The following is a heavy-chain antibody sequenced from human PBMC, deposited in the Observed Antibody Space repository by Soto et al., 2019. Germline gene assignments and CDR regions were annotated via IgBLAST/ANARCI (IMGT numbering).Heavy chain of an antibody. Sequence: SETMSLTCAVYGGSFSGYYWSWIRQPPGKGLEWIGEINHSGSTNYNPSLKSRVTISVDTSKNQFSLKLSSVTAADTAVYYCARPFGRWSAYSSSSHYCDYWGQGTMGTVSS. J-gene: IGHJ4*02. D-gene: IGHD6-6*01. CDR3: ARPFGRWSAYSSSSHYCDY. CDR1: GGSFSGYY. CDR2: INHSGST. V-gene: IGHV4-34*01.